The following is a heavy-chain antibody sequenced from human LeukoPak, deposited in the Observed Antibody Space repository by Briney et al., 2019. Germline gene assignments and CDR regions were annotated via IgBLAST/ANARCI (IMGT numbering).Heavy chain of an antibody. Sequence: PGASVKVSCKASGYTFTSYGISWVRQAPGQGLEWMGWISAYNGNTNYAQKLQGRVTMTTDTSTSTAYMELRSLRSDDTAVYYCARDRVPYDYVWGSYRYSAFDIWGQGTMVTVSS. V-gene: IGHV1-18*01. CDR2: ISAYNGNT. CDR1: GYTFTSYG. CDR3: ARDRVPYDYVWGSYRYSAFDI. D-gene: IGHD3-16*02. J-gene: IGHJ3*02.